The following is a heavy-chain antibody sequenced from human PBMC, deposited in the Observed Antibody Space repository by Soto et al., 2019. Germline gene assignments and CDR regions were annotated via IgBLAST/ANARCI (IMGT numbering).Heavy chain of an antibody. Sequence: SATLSLTCTVSGGSIRSYYWSWIRQPPGKGLEWIGYIYYSGSTDYNPSLKSRVTISVDTSKSQFSLKLRSVTAADTAVYYCARDSYNFDDWGQGILVTVSS. CDR3: ARDSYNFDD. CDR1: GGSIRSYY. CDR2: IYYSGST. D-gene: IGHD5-18*01. J-gene: IGHJ4*02. V-gene: IGHV4-59*01.